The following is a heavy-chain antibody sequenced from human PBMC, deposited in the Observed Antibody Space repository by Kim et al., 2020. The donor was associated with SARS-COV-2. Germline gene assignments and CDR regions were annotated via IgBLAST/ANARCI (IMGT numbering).Heavy chain of an antibody. D-gene: IGHD6-19*01. J-gene: IGHJ5*02. CDR3: ARHRGIAVAGTNWFDP. V-gene: IGHV4-59*08. Sequence: LESRVTISIDASKNQFSLKLNSVTAADTAVYYCARHRGIAVAGTNWFDPWGQGILVTVSS.